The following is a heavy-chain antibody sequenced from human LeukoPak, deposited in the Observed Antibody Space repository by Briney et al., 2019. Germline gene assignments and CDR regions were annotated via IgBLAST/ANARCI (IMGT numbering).Heavy chain of an antibody. CDR3: ARNTETAIPLPYYFDY. D-gene: IGHD2-21*02. CDR2: INAGNGNT. Sequence: ASVKVSCKASGYTFTTYAMHWVRQAPGQRLEWMGWINAGNGNTKYSQKFQDRVTITRDTSASTAYMDLSSLRSEDTAVYYCARNTETAIPLPYYFDYWGQGTLVTVSS. CDR1: GYTFTTYA. J-gene: IGHJ4*02. V-gene: IGHV1-3*01.